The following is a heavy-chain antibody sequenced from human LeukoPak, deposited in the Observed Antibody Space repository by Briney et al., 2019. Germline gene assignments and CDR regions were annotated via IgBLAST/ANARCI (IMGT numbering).Heavy chain of an antibody. CDR2: IYYSGST. Sequence: KASETLSLTCTVSGGSISSYYWSWIRQPPGKGLEWIGYIYYSGSTNYNPSLKSRVTISVDTSKNQFSLKLSSVTAADTAVYYCARAEWLDYDAFDIWGQGTMVTVSS. CDR3: ARAEWLDYDAFDI. CDR1: GGSISSYY. J-gene: IGHJ3*02. D-gene: IGHD6-19*01. V-gene: IGHV4-59*01.